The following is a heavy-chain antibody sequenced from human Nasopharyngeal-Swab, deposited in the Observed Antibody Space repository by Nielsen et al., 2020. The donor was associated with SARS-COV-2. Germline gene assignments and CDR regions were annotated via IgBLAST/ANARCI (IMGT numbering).Heavy chain of an antibody. CDR1: GFTFSDYY. CDR2: ISSSGSTI. J-gene: IGHJ4*02. V-gene: IGHV3-11*04. CDR3: ARVGKYSYGYAD. Sequence: GESLKISCADSGFTFSDYYMSWIRQAPGKGLEWVSYISSSGSTIYYADSVKGRFTISRDNAKNSLYLQMNSLRAEDTAVYYCARVGKYSYGYADWGQGTLVTVSS. D-gene: IGHD5-18*01.